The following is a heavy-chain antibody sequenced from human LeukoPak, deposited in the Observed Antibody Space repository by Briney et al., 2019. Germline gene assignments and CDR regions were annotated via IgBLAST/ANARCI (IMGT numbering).Heavy chain of an antibody. D-gene: IGHD3-22*01. V-gene: IGHV3-48*03. Sequence: GGSLRLSCAASGFTFSSYEMNWVRQAPGKGLEWVSYISSSGSTIYYADSVKGRFTISRDNAKKSLYLQMNSLRAEDTAVYYCATYDSTGYRYWGQGTLVTVSS. CDR2: ISSSGSTI. CDR3: ATYDSTGYRY. CDR1: GFTFSSYE. J-gene: IGHJ4*02.